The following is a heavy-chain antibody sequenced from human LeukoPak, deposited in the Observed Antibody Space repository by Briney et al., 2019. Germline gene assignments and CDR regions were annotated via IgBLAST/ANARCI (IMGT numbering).Heavy chain of an antibody. Sequence: ASVKVSCKASGYTFTSYYMHWVRQAPGQGLEWMGIVNPSGGSTSYAQKFQGRVTMTRDTSTSTVYMELSSLRSEDTAVYYCARDRATGTTIDYWGQGTLVTVSS. CDR1: GYTFTSYY. CDR2: VNPSGGST. D-gene: IGHD1-1*01. V-gene: IGHV1-46*01. J-gene: IGHJ4*02. CDR3: ARDRATGTTIDY.